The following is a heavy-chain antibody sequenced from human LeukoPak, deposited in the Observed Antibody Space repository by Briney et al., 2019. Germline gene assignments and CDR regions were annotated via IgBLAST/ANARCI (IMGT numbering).Heavy chain of an antibody. Sequence: GGSLRLSCAASGFTFSSYGMHWVRQAPGKGLEWVAVISYDGSNKYYADSVKGRFTISRDNSKNTLYLQMNSLRAEDTAVCYCAKDLDILTGYLVDYWGQGTLVTVSS. CDR2: ISYDGSNK. CDR3: AKDLDILTGYLVDY. CDR1: GFTFSSYG. J-gene: IGHJ4*02. V-gene: IGHV3-30*18. D-gene: IGHD3-9*01.